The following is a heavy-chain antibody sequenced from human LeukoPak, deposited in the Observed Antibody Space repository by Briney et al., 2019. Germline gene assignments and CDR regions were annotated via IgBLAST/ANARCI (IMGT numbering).Heavy chain of an antibody. CDR3: AREDGDLPDY. CDR2: MSYDGNNK. Sequence: GRSLRLSCAASGFTFSIYAMHWVRQAPGKGLEWVAVMSYDGNNKYYVDSVKGRFTISRDNSKNTLYLQMTSLRPEDTAVYYCAREDGDLPDYWGQGTLVTVSS. D-gene: IGHD4-17*01. CDR1: GFTFSIYA. V-gene: IGHV3-30-3*01. J-gene: IGHJ4*02.